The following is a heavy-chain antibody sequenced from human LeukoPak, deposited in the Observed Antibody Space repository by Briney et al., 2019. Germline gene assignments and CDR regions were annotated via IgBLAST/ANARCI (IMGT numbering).Heavy chain of an antibody. V-gene: IGHV4-39*07. J-gene: IGHJ4*02. CDR3: ARDRDPTGALGY. CDR1: GVSISSSSYY. CDR2: IYYSGST. Sequence: PSETLSLTCTVSGVSISSSSYYWGWIRQPPGKGLEWIGSIYYSGSTYYSPSLKSRVTISVDTSKNQFSLKLSSVTAADTAVYYCARDRDPTGALGYWGQGTLVTVSS. D-gene: IGHD1-14*01.